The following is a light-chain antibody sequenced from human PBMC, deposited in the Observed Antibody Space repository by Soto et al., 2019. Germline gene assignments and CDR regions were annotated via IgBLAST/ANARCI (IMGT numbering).Light chain of an antibody. J-gene: IGKJ1*01. V-gene: IGKV1-5*01. CDR1: QNIRSR. CDR2: DAS. CDR3: QQYHSYWT. Sequence: DFQITQSPSTLSASVGDRVTITSRASQNIRSRLSWFQQKPGKAPKLLIYDASSLESGVPQRFSGSGSGTEFSLTISSLQTDDFSTYYCQQYHSYWTFGQGTKVDIK.